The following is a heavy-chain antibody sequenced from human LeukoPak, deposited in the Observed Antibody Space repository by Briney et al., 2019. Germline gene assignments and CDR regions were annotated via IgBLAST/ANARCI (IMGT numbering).Heavy chain of an antibody. CDR3: ARERFRRSYSSSSDFDY. CDR2: TYYRSKWYN. Sequence: SQTLSFTCAISGDSVSSNSAAWNWIRQSPSRGLEWLGRTYYRSKWYNDYAVSVKSRITINPDISKNQFSLQLNSVTPEDTAVYYCARERFRRSYSSSSDFDYWGQGTLVTVSS. D-gene: IGHD6-6*01. V-gene: IGHV6-1*01. CDR1: GDSVSSNSAA. J-gene: IGHJ4*02.